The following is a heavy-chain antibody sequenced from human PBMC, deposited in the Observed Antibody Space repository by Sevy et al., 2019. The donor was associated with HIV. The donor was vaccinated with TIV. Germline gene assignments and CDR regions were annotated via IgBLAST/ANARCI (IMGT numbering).Heavy chain of an antibody. D-gene: IGHD1-26*01. CDR2: ISYDGSNK. J-gene: IGHJ6*02. V-gene: IGHV3-30*18. CDR1: GFTFSSYG. CDR3: AKGKGATPRRSHYYGMDV. Sequence: GGSLRLSCAASGFTFSSYGMHWVRQAPGKGLEWVAVISYDGSNKYYADSVKGRFTISRDNSKNTLYLQMNSLRAEDTAVYYCAKGKGATPRRSHYYGMDVRGQGTTVTVSS.